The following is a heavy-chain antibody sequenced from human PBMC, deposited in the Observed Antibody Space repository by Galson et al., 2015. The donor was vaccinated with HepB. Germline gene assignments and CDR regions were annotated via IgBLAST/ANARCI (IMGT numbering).Heavy chain of an antibody. CDR2: TYYRSKWYN. J-gene: IGHJ3*02. CDR3: ARSRRDGYNWDDAFDI. CDR1: GDSVSSNSAA. Sequence: CAISGDSVSSNSAAWNWIRQSPSRGLEWLGRTYYRSKWYNDYAVSVKSRITINPDTPKNQFFLQLNSVTPEDTAVYYCARSRRDGYNWDDAFDIWGQGTMVTVSS. V-gene: IGHV6-1*01. D-gene: IGHD5-24*01.